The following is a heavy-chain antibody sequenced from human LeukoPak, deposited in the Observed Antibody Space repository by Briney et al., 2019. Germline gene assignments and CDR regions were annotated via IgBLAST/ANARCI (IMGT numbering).Heavy chain of an antibody. CDR3: ARDAPPGVGAYYFDY. Sequence: SETLSLTCSVSGVSITSYYWNWIRQSPGKGLEWLGNIHSRGTTNYNPSLKSRVTLSLDTSKSQFALKVTSVTAADTAVYYCARDAPPGVGAYYFDYWGQGTLVTVPS. CDR1: GVSITSYY. D-gene: IGHD1-26*01. J-gene: IGHJ4*02. CDR2: IHSRGTT. V-gene: IGHV4-59*13.